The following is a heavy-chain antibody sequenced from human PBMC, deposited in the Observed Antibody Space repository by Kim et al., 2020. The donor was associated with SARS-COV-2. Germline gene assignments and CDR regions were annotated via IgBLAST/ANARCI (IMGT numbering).Heavy chain of an antibody. J-gene: IGHJ4*02. V-gene: IGHV4-30-2*01. CDR1: GGSISSGGYS. Sequence: SETLSLTCAVSGGSISSGGYSWSWIRQPPGKGLEWIGYIYHSGSTYYNPSLKSRVTISVDRSKNQFSLKLSSVTAADTAVYYCAREREASKYFDYWGQGTLVTVSS. CDR2: IYHSGST. CDR3: AREREASKYFDY. D-gene: IGHD1-26*01.